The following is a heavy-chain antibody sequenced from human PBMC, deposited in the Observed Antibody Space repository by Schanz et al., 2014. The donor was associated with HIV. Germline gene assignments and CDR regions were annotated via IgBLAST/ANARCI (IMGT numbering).Heavy chain of an antibody. CDR2: IWYDGSNK. D-gene: IGHD3-16*01. CDR3: RVFMFTYDV. V-gene: IGHV3-33*01. Sequence: QVRLVQSGGGVVQPGRSLRLSCAASGFTFSSYGMHWVRQAPGKGLEWVAVIWYDGSNKYYADSVKGRFTVSRDNSKNTLFLQMNSLRVEDTATYYCRVFMFTYDVWGQGTMVTVSS. CDR1: GFTFSSYG. J-gene: IGHJ3*01.